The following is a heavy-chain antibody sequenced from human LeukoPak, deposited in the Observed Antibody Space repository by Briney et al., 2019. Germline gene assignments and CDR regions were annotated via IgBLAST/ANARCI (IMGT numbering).Heavy chain of an antibody. CDR2: INPSGGST. CDR3: ACYGTTVTRGEDY. J-gene: IGHJ4*02. V-gene: IGHV1-46*01. Sequence: ASVKVSCKASGYTFTSYYMHWVRQAPGQGLEWMGIINPSGGSTSCAQKFQGRVTMTRDTSTSTVYMELSSLRSEDTAVYYCACYGTTVTRGEDYWGQGTLVTVSS. CDR1: GYTFTSYY. D-gene: IGHD4-17*01.